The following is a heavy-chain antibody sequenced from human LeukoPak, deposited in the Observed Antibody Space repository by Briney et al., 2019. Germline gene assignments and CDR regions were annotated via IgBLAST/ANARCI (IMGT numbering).Heavy chain of an antibody. CDR3: AKQIAAAGTPFDY. V-gene: IGHV3-23*01. Sequence: GGSLRLSCAASGFTFYSYAMSWVRQAPGKGLEWVSAISGSGGSTYYADSVKGRFTISRDNSKNTLYLQMNSLRAEDTAVYYCAKQIAAAGTPFDYCGQGTLVTVSS. J-gene: IGHJ4*02. CDR1: GFTFYSYA. CDR2: ISGSGGST. D-gene: IGHD6-13*01.